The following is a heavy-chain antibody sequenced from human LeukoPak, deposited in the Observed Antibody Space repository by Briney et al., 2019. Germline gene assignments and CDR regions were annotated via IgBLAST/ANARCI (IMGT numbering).Heavy chain of an antibody. CDR2: IYYSGST. CDR1: GGSISSYY. J-gene: IGHJ4*02. V-gene: IGHV4-59*08. CDR3: ARLPSYGISLDY. Sequence: SETLSLTCTVSGGSISSYYWSWIRQPPGKGLEWIGYIYYSGSTNYNPSLKSRVTISVDTSKNQFSLKLSSVTAADTAVYYCARLPSYGISLDYWGQGTLVTVSS. D-gene: IGHD5-18*01.